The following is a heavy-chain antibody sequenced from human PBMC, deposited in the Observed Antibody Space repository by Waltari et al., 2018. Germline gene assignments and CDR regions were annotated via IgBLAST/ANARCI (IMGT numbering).Heavy chain of an antibody. CDR3: ARERESDNAFDI. CDR1: GFTFSSYS. J-gene: IGHJ3*02. CDR2: ISSSSSYI. V-gene: IGHV3-21*01. Sequence: EVQLVESGGGLVKPGGSLRLSCAASGFTFSSYSMTWVRQAPGKGLEWVSSISSSSSYIYYADSVKGRFTISRDNAKNSLYLQMNSLRAEDTAVYYCARERESDNAFDIWGQGTMVTVSS. D-gene: IGHD1-1*01.